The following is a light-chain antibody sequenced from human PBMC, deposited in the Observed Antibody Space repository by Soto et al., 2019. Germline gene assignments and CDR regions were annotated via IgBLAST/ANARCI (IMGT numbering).Light chain of an antibody. Sequence: DIVLTQSPATLSLSLGERATLSCRASQSLSNSYLAWYQKKPGQSPRLLIYGASTRATGIPDRISSSGSGTDFTLPITRLQPEDDAAYYCQNYGGSLSLTFGRGTKVEV. CDR3: QNYGGSLSLT. J-gene: IGKJ4*02. CDR2: GAS. V-gene: IGKV3-20*01. CDR1: QSLSNSY.